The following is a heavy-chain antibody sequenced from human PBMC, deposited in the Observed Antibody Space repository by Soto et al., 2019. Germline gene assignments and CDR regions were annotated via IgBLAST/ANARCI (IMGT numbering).Heavy chain of an antibody. J-gene: IGHJ5*02. CDR1: GGSVSSGSYY. V-gene: IGHV4-61*01. CDR3: ARVLAGYYDFWSGYYHNWFDP. CDR2: IYYSGST. D-gene: IGHD3-3*01. Sequence: SETLSLTCTVSGGSVSSGSYYCSWIRQPPGKGLEWIGCIYYSGSTNYNPSLKSRVTISVDTSTNQFSLKLSSVTAADTAVHYCARVLAGYYDFWSGYYHNWFDPCGQGTLVTVSS.